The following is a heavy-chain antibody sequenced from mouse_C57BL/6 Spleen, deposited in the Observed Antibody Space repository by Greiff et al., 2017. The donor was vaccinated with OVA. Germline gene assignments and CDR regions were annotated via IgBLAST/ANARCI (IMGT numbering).Heavy chain of an antibody. D-gene: IGHD4-1*01. V-gene: IGHV1-61*01. CDR2: IYPSDSET. J-gene: IGHJ2*01. CDR3: AREDWSYFDY. CDR1: GYTFTSYW. Sequence: VQLQQPGAELVRPGSSVKPSCKASGYTFTSYWMDWVKQRPGQGLEWIGNIYPSDSETHYNQKFKDKATLTVDKSSSTAYMQLSSLTSEDSAVYYCAREDWSYFDYWGQGTTLTVSS.